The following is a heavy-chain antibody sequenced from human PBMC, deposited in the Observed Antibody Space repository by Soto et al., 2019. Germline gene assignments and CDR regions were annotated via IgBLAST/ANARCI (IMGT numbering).Heavy chain of an antibody. V-gene: IGHV3-23*01. CDR1: GFTFSSYA. D-gene: IGHD6-19*01. Sequence: PWGSLSLSCAASGFTFSSYAMSWVRQAPGKGLEWVSAISGSGGSTYYADSVKGRFTISRDNSKNTLYLQMNSLRAEDTAVYYCAKDPVGQWPYGMDVWGQGTTVTVSS. CDR2: ISGSGGST. J-gene: IGHJ6*02. CDR3: AKDPVGQWPYGMDV.